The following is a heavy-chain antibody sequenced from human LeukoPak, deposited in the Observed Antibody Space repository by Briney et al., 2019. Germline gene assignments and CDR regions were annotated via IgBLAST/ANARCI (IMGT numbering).Heavy chain of an antibody. D-gene: IGHD2-21*01. CDR2: ISAYNGNT. CDR1: GFTFTSYG. J-gene: IGHJ4*02. Sequence: ASVKVSCKASGFTFTSYGISWVRQAPGQGLEWMGWISAYNGNTNYAQKLQGRVTMTTDTSTSTAYMELRSLRSDDTAVYYCARYYCGGDCYRPQRFDYWGQGTLVTVSS. CDR3: ARYYCGGDCYRPQRFDY. V-gene: IGHV1-18*01.